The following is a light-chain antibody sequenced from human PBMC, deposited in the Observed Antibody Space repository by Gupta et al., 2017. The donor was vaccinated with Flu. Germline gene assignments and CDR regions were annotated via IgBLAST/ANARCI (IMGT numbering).Light chain of an antibody. Sequence: PSSLSASIGDRVTITCRASQGISSYLAWYQQKPGKAPKLLIYAASTLQSGVPSRFSGSGSGTDFTLTISCLQSEDFATYYCQQAASSPGTFGQGTKLEIK. J-gene: IGKJ1*01. CDR3: QQAASSPGT. CDR2: AAS. CDR1: QGISSY. V-gene: IGKV1-8*01.